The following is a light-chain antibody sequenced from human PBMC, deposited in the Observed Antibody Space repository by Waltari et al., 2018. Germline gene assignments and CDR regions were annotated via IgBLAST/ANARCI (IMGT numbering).Light chain of an antibody. Sequence: QSALTQPASVSGSPGQSITVSCTGTSSDVGSYNLVPWYQQHPGKAPNLMIYEGSKRPSGVSNRFSGSKSGNTASLTISGLQAEDEADYYCCSYAGSSTLLFGGGTKVTVL. CDR2: EGS. CDR1: SSDVGSYNL. J-gene: IGLJ2*01. V-gene: IGLV2-23*01. CDR3: CSYAGSSTLL.